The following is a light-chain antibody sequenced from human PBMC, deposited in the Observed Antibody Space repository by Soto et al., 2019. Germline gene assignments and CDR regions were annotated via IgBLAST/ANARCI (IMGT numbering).Light chain of an antibody. CDR2: SNN. Sequence: QSVLTQPPSASGTPGQRVTISCSGSTSNIGSNTVNWYQQLPGTAPKLRIYSNNQRPSGVPDRFSGSKSGTSASLAISGLQSEDEADYYCAAWDYSLNAVVFGGGTKLTVL. CDR1: TSNIGSNT. J-gene: IGLJ2*01. V-gene: IGLV1-44*01. CDR3: AAWDYSLNAVV.